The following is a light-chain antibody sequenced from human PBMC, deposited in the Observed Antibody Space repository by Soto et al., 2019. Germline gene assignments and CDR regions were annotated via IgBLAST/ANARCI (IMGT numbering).Light chain of an antibody. CDR3: QSYDSSLSAVV. CDR1: SSSIGAGYD. V-gene: IGLV1-40*01. CDR2: GNS. J-gene: IGLJ2*01. Sequence: QSVLTQPPSVSGAPGQRVTISCTGSSSSIGAGYDVHWYQQLPGTAPKVLIYGNSNRPSGVPDRFSGSKSGTSASLAITGLQAEDEADYYCQSYDSSLSAVVFGGGTKLTVL.